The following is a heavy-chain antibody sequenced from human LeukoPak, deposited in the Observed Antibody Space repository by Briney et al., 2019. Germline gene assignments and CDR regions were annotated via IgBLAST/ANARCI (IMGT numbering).Heavy chain of an antibody. CDR2: INPSGGST. V-gene: IGHV1-46*01. D-gene: IGHD6-6*01. CDR3: ARDLGQLPLDY. Sequence: ASVKVSCKASGYTFTSYYMHWVRQAPGQGLEWMGIINPSGGSTSYAQKFQGRVTMTRDTSTSTVYMELSRLRSEDTAVYYCARDLGQLPLDYWGQGTLVTVSS. J-gene: IGHJ4*02. CDR1: GYTFTSYY.